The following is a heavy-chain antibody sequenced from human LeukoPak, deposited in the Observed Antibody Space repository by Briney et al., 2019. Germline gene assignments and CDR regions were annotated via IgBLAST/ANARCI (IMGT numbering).Heavy chain of an antibody. Sequence: GGSLRLSCAASGFTFSSYEMNWVRQAPGKGLEWVSYISSSGSTIYYADSVKGRFTISRDNAKNSLYLQMNSLRAEDTAVYYCARGKYCSSTSCYAGRFYAFDIWGQGTMVTVSS. J-gene: IGHJ3*02. CDR1: GFTFSSYE. D-gene: IGHD2-2*01. CDR2: ISSSGSTI. CDR3: ARGKYCSSTSCYAGRFYAFDI. V-gene: IGHV3-48*03.